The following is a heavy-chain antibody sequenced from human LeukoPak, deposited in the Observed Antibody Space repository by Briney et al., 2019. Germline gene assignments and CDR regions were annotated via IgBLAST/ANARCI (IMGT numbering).Heavy chain of an antibody. Sequence: KAGGSLRLSCAASGFTFSSYAMSWVRQAPGKGLGWVSSISSSSSYIYYADSVKGRFTISRDNAKNSLYLQMNSLRAEDTAVYYCARSVGILTDIWGQGTMVTVSS. CDR1: GFTFSSYA. D-gene: IGHD5-18*01. CDR2: ISSSSSYI. CDR3: ARSVGILTDI. J-gene: IGHJ3*02. V-gene: IGHV3-21*01.